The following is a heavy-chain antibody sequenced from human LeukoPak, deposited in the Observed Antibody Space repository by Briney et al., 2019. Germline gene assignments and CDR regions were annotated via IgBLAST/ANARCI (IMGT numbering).Heavy chain of an antibody. CDR3: ARASFWSGYYPSDV. D-gene: IGHD3-3*01. J-gene: IGHJ6*04. Sequence: SGTLSLTCTVSGGSISSGSYYWSWIRQPAGKGLEWFGRTYTSGSTNYNSSLTSRVTISVDPSKNQFSLKLSSVTAADTAVYYCARASFWSGYYPSDVWGKGTTVTVSS. CDR2: TYTSGST. V-gene: IGHV4-61*02. CDR1: GGSISSGSYY.